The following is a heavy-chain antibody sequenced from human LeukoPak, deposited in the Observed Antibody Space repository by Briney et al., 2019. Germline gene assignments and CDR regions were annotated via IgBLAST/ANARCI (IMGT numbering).Heavy chain of an antibody. CDR1: GGSFSGYY. V-gene: IGHV4-34*01. D-gene: IGHD6-19*01. CDR2: INHSGST. J-gene: IGHJ6*03. CDR3: ARDRQWLGTYYYYYMDV. Sequence: SETLSLTCAVYGGSFSGYYWSWIRQPPGKGLEWIGEINHSGSTNYNPSLKSRVTISVDTSRNQFSLKLSSVTAADTAVYYCARDRQWLGTYYYYYMDVWGKGTTVTVSS.